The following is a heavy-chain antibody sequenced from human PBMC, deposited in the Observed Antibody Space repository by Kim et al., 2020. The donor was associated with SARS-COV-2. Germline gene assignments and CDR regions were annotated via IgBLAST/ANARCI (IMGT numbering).Heavy chain of an antibody. Sequence: ASVKVSCKASGYTFTSYGISWVRQAPGQGLEWMGWISAYNGNTNYAQKLQGRVTMTTDTSTSTAYMELRSLRSDDTAVYYCARDTMKVVDTHKTYYYYYGMDVWGQGTTVTVSS. CDR2: ISAYNGNT. J-gene: IGHJ6*02. D-gene: IGHD3-22*01. CDR3: ARDTMKVVDTHKTYYYYYGMDV. CDR1: GYTFTSYG. V-gene: IGHV1-18*04.